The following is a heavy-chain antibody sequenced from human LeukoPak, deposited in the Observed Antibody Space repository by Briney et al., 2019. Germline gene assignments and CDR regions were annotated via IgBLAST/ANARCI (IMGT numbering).Heavy chain of an antibody. CDR3: AKDMGIVGATTGYAFDI. V-gene: IGHV3-9*03. Sequence: PGGSLRLSCAASGFTFDDYAMHWVRQAPGKGLEWVSGISWNSGSIGYADSVKGRFTISRDNAKNSLYLQMNSLRAEDMALYYCAKDMGIVGATTGYAFDIWGQGTMVTVSS. D-gene: IGHD1-26*01. CDR2: ISWNSGSI. J-gene: IGHJ3*02. CDR1: GFTFDDYA.